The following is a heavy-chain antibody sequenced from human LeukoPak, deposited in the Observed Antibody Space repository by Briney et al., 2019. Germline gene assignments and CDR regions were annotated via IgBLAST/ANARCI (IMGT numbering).Heavy chain of an antibody. CDR2: IYHSGST. CDR3: ASQEGIAAAGAFDY. Sequence: SQTLSLTCAVSGGSISSGGYSWSWIRQPPGKGLEWIGYIYHSGSTYYNPSLKSRVTISVDTSKNQFSLKLSSVTAADTAVYYCASQEGIAAAGAFDYWGQGTLVTVSS. V-gene: IGHV4-30-2*01. J-gene: IGHJ4*02. CDR1: GGSISSGGYS. D-gene: IGHD6-13*01.